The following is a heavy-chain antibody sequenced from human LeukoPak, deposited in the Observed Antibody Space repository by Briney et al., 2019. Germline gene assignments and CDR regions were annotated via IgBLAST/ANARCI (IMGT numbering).Heavy chain of an antibody. Sequence: ASVKVSCKASGYTFTSYGISWVRQAPGQGLEWMGWISAYNGNTNYAQKFQGRVTMTRDTSTSTVYMELSSLRSEDTAVYYCARVPTTVVTPPDYWGQGTLVTVSS. CDR1: GYTFTSYG. V-gene: IGHV1-18*01. CDR2: ISAYNGNT. D-gene: IGHD4-23*01. CDR3: ARVPTTVVTPPDY. J-gene: IGHJ4*02.